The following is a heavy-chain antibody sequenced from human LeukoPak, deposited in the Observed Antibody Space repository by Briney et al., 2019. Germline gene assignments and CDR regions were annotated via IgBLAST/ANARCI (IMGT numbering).Heavy chain of an antibody. CDR1: GFTFSDYY. Sequence: GGSLRLSCAASGFTFSDYYVSWIRQAPGKGLEWVSYISYSGTNIYYADSVKGRFTISRDNAQNSLYLQLSSPRAEDTAVYYCARDRYGDYNDYWGQGTLVTVSS. CDR2: ISYSGTNI. CDR3: ARDRYGDYNDY. D-gene: IGHD1-1*01. V-gene: IGHV3-11*04. J-gene: IGHJ4*02.